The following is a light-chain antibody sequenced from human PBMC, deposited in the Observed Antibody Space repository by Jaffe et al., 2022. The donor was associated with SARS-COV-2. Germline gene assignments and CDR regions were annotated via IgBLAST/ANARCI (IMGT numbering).Light chain of an antibody. CDR1: QSVSGN. CDR2: GIS. Sequence: EIVMTQTPATLSVSPGEGATLSCRASQSVSGNLAWFQQKPGQAPRLLVFGISTRAAGVPARFSGSGSGTEFTLTISSLQSEDFAVYYCQQYNNWPRTFGQGTKVEIK. CDR3: QQYNNWPRT. V-gene: IGKV3-15*01. J-gene: IGKJ1*01.